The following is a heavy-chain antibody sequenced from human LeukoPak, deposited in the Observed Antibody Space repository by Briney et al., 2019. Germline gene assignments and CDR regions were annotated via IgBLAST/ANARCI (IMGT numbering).Heavy chain of an antibody. CDR3: AKAGIAVPATPEY. D-gene: IGHD6-19*01. V-gene: IGHV3-23*01. CDR2: ISSSGGTT. CDR1: GFTFSSYA. Sequence: GGSLRLSCAASGFTFSSYAMNWVRQAPGKGPEWVSVISSSGGTTYYSDSVKGRFIISRDNSKNTPYLQMNSLRAEDTAVYYCAKAGIAVPATPEYCGQGTQVTVSS. J-gene: IGHJ4*02.